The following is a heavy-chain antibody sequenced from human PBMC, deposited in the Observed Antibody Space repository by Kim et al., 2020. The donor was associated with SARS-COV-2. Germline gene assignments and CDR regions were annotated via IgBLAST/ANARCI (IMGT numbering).Heavy chain of an antibody. CDR3: ARDRGNWNDEVPTRYYYGMDV. D-gene: IGHD1-1*01. CDR1: GFTFSSYA. V-gene: IGHV3-30-3*01. J-gene: IGHJ6*02. CDR2: ISYDGSNK. Sequence: GGSLRLSCAASGFTFSSYAMHWVRQAPGKGLEWVAVISYDGSNKYYADSVKGRFTISRDNSKNTLYLQMNSLRAEDTAVYYCARDRGNWNDEVPTRYYYGMDVWGQGTTVTVSS.